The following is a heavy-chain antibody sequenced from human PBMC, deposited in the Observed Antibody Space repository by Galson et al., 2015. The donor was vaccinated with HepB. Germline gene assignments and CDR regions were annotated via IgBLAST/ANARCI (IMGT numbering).Heavy chain of an antibody. D-gene: IGHD1-26*01. V-gene: IGHV5-10-1*01. CDR1: GYSFTSYW. CDR2: IDPSDSYT. J-gene: IGHJ4*02. Sequence: QSGAEVKKPGESLRISCKGSGYSFTSYWISWVRQMPGKGLEWMGRIDPSDSYTNYSPSFQGHVTISADKSISTAYLQWSSLKASDTAMYYCARHPRGSGSYFRRGSDYFDYWGQGTLVTVSS. CDR3: ARHPRGSGSYFRRGSDYFDY.